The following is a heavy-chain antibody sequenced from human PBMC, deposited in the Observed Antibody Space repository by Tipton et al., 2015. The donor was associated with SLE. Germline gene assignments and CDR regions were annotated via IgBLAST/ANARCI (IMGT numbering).Heavy chain of an antibody. Sequence: AVSGFTVSSNYMSWVRQAPGKGLEWVSVIYSGGSTYYADSVKGRFTISRDNSKNTLYLQMNSLRAEDTAVYYCARENTYGSGSRNWFDPWGQGTLVTVSS. J-gene: IGHJ5*02. CDR3: ARENTYGSGSRNWFDP. CDR2: IYSGGST. D-gene: IGHD3-10*01. V-gene: IGHV3-66*01. CDR1: GFTVSSNY.